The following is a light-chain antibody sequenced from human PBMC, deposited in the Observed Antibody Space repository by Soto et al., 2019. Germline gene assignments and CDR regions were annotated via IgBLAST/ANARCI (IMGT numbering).Light chain of an antibody. CDR1: SSDVGGYNY. CDR3: SSYTSSSVV. J-gene: IGLJ2*01. V-gene: IGLV2-14*01. CDR2: DVS. Sequence: QSALTQPASVSGSPGQSITISCTGASSDVGGYNYVSWYQQHPGKAPKLMIYDVSNRPSGVSNRFSGSKSGNTASLTISGIQAEDEDDYYCSSYTSSSVVFGGGTQLTVL.